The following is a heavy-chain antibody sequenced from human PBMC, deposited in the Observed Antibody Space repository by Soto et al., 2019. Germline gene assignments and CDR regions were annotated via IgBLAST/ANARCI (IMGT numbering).Heavy chain of an antibody. Sequence: VASVKVSCKASGYTFTSYDINWVRQATGQGLEWMGWMNPNSGNTGYAQKFQGRVTMTRNTSISTAYMELSSLRSDDTAVYYCARERAVTADYWGQGTLVTVSS. CDR1: GYTFTSYD. D-gene: IGHD4-17*01. J-gene: IGHJ4*02. CDR2: MNPNSGNT. V-gene: IGHV1-8*01. CDR3: ARERAVTADY.